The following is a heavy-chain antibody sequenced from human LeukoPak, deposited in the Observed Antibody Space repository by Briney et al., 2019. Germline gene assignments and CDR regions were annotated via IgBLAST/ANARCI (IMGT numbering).Heavy chain of an antibody. J-gene: IGHJ4*02. CDR2: ISHTGSI. V-gene: IGHV4-4*02. CDR3: ARDSHSGSFYDY. CDR1: GASITSRIW. D-gene: IGHD1-26*01. Sequence: LETLSLTCVVSGASITSRIWWSWVRQPPGKGLEWIGEISHTGSIDYTPSLKSRATISLDKSKNQLSLNLTSVTAADTAVYYCARDSHSGSFYDYWGQGTLVTVSS.